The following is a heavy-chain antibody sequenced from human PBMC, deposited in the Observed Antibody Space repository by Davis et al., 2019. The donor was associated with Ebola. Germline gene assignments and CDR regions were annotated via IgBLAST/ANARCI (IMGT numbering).Heavy chain of an antibody. Sequence: GESLKISCAASGFTFSSYAMHWVRQAPGKGLEWVAVISYDGSNKYYADSVKGRFTISRDNSKNTLYLQMNSLRAEDTAVYYCARVERRDGYNLRYYFDYWGQGTLVTVSS. D-gene: IGHD5-24*01. CDR2: ISYDGSNK. CDR1: GFTFSSYA. CDR3: ARVERRDGYNLRYYFDY. J-gene: IGHJ4*02. V-gene: IGHV3-30-3*01.